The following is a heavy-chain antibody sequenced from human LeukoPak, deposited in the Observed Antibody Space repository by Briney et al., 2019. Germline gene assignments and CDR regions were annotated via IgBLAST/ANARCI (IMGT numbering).Heavy chain of an antibody. V-gene: IGHV3-73*01. D-gene: IGHD3-16*01. CDR2: IRSKANNYAT. J-gene: IGHJ6*02. Sequence: PGGSLKLSCAASGFIFSGSDMHWVRQASGKGLEWVGRIRSKANNYATAYAASVKGRFTISRDDSKNTAYLQMNSLKTEDTAVYYCTYYRTGGLVGGPAYYYGMDVWGQGTTVTVSS. CDR1: GFIFSGSD. CDR3: TYYRTGGLVGGPAYYYGMDV.